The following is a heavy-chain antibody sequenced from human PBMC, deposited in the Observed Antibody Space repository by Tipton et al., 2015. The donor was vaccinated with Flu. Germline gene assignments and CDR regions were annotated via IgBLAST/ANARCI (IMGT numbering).Heavy chain of an antibody. Sequence: TLSLTCAVSGDSISSDFYWAWIRQFPGKGLEWIGSIYYSGSTYYNPSLKSRVTISVDTSKNQFSLKLSSVTAADTAVYYCARTAPGPIDYWGQGTLVTVSS. V-gene: IGHV4-38-2*01. CDR3: ARTAPGPIDY. CDR1: GDSISSDFY. CDR2: IYYSGST. J-gene: IGHJ4*02.